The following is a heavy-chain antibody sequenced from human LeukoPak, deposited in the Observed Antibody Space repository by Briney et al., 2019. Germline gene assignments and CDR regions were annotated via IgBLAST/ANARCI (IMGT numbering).Heavy chain of an antibody. Sequence: SETLSLTCAVYGGSFSGYYWSWIRQPPGKGLEWIGEINHSGSTNYNPSLKSRVTISVDTSKNQFSLKLGSVTGADTAVYYCAGGGGTDAFDIWGQGTMVSVSS. V-gene: IGHV4-34*01. CDR1: GGSFSGYY. CDR3: AGGGGTDAFDI. D-gene: IGHD1-26*01. CDR2: INHSGST. J-gene: IGHJ3*02.